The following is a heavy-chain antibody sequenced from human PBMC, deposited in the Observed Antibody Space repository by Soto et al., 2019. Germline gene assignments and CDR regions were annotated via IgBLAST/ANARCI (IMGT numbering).Heavy chain of an antibody. J-gene: IGHJ6*02. CDR1: GFTFSSYE. D-gene: IGHD3-10*01. Sequence: GGSLRLSCAASGFTFSSYEMNWVRQAPGKGLEWVSYISSSGSTIYYADSVKGRFTISRDNAKNSLYLQMNSLRAEDTAVYYCARDFELLWVGEFLPSYSYYGMDVWGQGTTVTVSS. V-gene: IGHV3-48*03. CDR3: ARDFELLWVGEFLPSYSYYGMDV. CDR2: ISSSGSTI.